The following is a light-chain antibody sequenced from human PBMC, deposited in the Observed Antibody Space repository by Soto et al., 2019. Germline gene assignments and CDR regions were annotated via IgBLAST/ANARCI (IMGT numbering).Light chain of an antibody. CDR1: SSDVGGYNY. CDR3: SSYTSSSIDYV. CDR2: EVN. Sequence: QSALTQPASVSGSPGQSITISCTGTSSDVGGYNYVSWYQQHPGKAPKLMIYEVNNRRSGVSNRFSGSKSGNTASLTISGLQAEDEADYYCSSYTSSSIDYVFGTGTKLTVL. J-gene: IGLJ1*01. V-gene: IGLV2-14*01.